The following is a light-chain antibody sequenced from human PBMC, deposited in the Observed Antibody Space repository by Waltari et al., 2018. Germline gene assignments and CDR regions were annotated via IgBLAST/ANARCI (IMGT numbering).Light chain of an antibody. CDR2: WAS. CDR1: QSVLYSPNNKNY. Sequence: DIVMTQSPDSLAVSLGERATINCKSSQSVLYSPNNKNYLAWYQQKPGQPAQLLIYWASTRESGVPDRFSGSGSGTDFTLTISSLQAEDVAVYYCHQYANSPWTFGQGTKVEVK. V-gene: IGKV4-1*01. CDR3: HQYANSPWT. J-gene: IGKJ1*01.